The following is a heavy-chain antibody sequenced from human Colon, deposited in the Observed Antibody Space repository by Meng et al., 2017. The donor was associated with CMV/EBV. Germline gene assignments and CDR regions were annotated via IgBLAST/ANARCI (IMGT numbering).Heavy chain of an antibody. D-gene: IGHD6-13*01. CDR3: ARGGYISSWYVAPDY. CDR1: GGTFSGHV. J-gene: IGHJ4*02. Sequence: QVQLDQSGTEVKKPGSSVKVSCTASGGTFSGHVISWVRQAPGQGLEWMGWISAYNGNTNYAQNFQGRLTVTTDTSTNTAYMELTRLRSDDTAVYFCARGGYISSWYVAPDYWGQGTLVTVSS. V-gene: IGHV1-18*01. CDR2: ISAYNGNT.